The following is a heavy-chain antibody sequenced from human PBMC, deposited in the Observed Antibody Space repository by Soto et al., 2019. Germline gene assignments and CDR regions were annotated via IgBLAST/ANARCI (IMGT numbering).Heavy chain of an antibody. V-gene: IGHV1-69*06. D-gene: IGHD2-15*01. CDR2: TGSGTGPG. CDR1: GGSLSTNP. J-gene: IGHJ4*02. CDR3: ARRDSGGFFRFFDS. Sequence: QVQLVQSGTEVKKPGSSVKVSCKTSGGSLSTNPISWVRQAPGQGLEWMGGTGSGTGPGNHAQKFQGSLTVTADKSTGTVYMELTNLSSEDTAVYYCARRDSGGFFRFFDSRGQGTLVTVSS.